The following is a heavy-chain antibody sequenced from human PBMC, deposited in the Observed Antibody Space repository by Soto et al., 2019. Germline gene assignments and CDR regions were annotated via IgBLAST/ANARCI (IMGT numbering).Heavy chain of an antibody. CDR3: ARASIAENWFDT. Sequence: PGGSLRLSCAASGFTFSDYYMSWIRQAPGKGLEWVSYISSSGSTIYYADSVKGRFTISRDNAKNSLYLQMNSLRAEDTAVYYGARASIAENWFDTGGKGNLVTVSS. V-gene: IGHV3-11*01. J-gene: IGHJ5*02. D-gene: IGHD6-6*01. CDR2: ISSSGSTI. CDR1: GFTFSDYY.